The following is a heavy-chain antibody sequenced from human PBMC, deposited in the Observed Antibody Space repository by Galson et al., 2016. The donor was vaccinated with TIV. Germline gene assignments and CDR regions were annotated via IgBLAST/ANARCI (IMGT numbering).Heavy chain of an antibody. CDR2: INWNGDSK. CDR1: GFTFDDYG. D-gene: IGHD1-26*01. CDR3: SRGGGSYYAVDA. V-gene: IGHV3-20*04. Sequence: SLRLSCATSGFTFDDYGMSWVRQAPGKGLEWVSGINWNGDSKVYADSVRGRFTISRDDANRSLHLQMNSLRAEDTALYYCSRGGGSYYAVDAWGQGTLVTVS. J-gene: IGHJ4*02.